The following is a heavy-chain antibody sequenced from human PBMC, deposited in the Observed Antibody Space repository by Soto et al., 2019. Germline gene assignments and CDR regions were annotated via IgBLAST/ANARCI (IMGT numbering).Heavy chain of an antibody. CDR1: GGSITSYY. CDR2: VFHSGIT. V-gene: IGHV4-59*01. CDR3: ARDQNGSPYFDY. D-gene: IGHD1-26*01. J-gene: IGHJ4*02. Sequence: QVQLQESGPGLVKPSETLSLTCTVSGGSITSYYWSWIRQPPGKGLEWIGYVFHSGITGYNPSLKSRITISIDESKNLFSLKLISVTAADTAVYYCARDQNGSPYFDYWGQGTLVTVSS.